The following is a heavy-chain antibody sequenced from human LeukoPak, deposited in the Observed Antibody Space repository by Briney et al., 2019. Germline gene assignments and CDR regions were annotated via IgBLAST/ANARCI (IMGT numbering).Heavy chain of an antibody. CDR3: ARHKRGGSYSFDY. CDR1: GFTFSNYW. CDR2: IEQDGSEK. V-gene: IGHV3-7*01. D-gene: IGHD1-26*01. Sequence: GGSLRLSCAASGFTFSNYWMSWVRQAPGKGLECVANIEQDGSEKYYVDSVKGRFTISRDNAKNSLYLQMNSLRAEDTAVYYCARHKRGGSYSFDYWGQGTLVTVSS. J-gene: IGHJ4*02.